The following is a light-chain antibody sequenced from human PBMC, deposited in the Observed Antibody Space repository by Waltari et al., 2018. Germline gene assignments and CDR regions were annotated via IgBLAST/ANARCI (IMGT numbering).Light chain of an antibody. CDR2: TNN. CDR3: AAWDNSLHGWV. V-gene: IGLV1-44*01. CDR1: SSNIGSNT. J-gene: IGLJ3*02. Sequence: QSVLTQPPSASGTPEQRVTISCSGRSSNIGSNTVNWYQQLPGTAPKLLIYTNNQRPSGVPDRCSGSKSGTSASLAISGLQSEDEADYYCAAWDNSLHGWVFGGGTKLTVL.